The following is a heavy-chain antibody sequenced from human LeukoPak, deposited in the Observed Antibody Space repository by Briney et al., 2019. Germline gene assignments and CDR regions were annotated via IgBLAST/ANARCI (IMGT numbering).Heavy chain of an antibody. Sequence: GGSLRLSCAASGFTFDDYGMSWVRHAPGKGLEWVSGINWNGGSTGYADSVKGRFTISRDNAKNSLYLQMNSLRAEDTAVYYCARDASQVLLWFGESSDWGQGTLVTVSS. CDR3: ARDASQVLLWFGESSD. V-gene: IGHV3-20*04. J-gene: IGHJ4*02. CDR1: GFTFDDYG. D-gene: IGHD3-10*01. CDR2: INWNGGST.